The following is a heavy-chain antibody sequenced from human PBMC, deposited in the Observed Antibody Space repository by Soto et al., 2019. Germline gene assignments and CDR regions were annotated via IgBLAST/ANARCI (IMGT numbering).Heavy chain of an antibody. V-gene: IGHV4-61*01. D-gene: IGHD3-22*01. J-gene: IGHJ3*01. CDR3: ARDYYDSSGYPT. Sequence: SETLSLTCTVSGGSVSSGSYYWSWIRQPPGKGLEWIGYIYYSGSTNYNPSLKSRVTISVDTSKNQFSLKLSSVTAADTAVYYCARDYYDSSGYPTWGQGKMVTVSS. CDR1: GGSVSSGSYY. CDR2: IYYSGST.